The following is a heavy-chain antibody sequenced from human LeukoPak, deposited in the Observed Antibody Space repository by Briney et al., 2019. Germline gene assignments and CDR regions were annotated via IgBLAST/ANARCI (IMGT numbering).Heavy chain of an antibody. CDR3: ARENLVYGSGSYYIDY. D-gene: IGHD3-10*01. CDR1: GYTFTSYG. CDR2: ISAYNGNT. Sequence: ASVKVSCKASGYTFTSYGISWVRQAPGQGLEWMGWISAYNGNTNYAQKLQGRVTMTTDTSTSTAYMELRSLRSDDTAVYYCARENLVYGSGSYYIDYWGRGTLVTVSS. J-gene: IGHJ4*02. V-gene: IGHV1-18*01.